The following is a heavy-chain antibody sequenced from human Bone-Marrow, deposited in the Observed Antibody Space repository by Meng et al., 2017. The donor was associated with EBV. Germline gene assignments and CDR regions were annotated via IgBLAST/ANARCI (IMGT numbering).Heavy chain of an antibody. V-gene: IGHV4-34*01. D-gene: IGHD4-11*01. CDR1: GGCFRDYY. CDR3: ARGGGVGYGNYVNY. Sequence: QVQLQRVGAGIFKLSESLSLSCAVLGGCFRDYYWSWIRQAPGKGLEWIGDINNGGSTNYNPSLKSRVIISVDTSKNQFSLKLKSVTATDTAVYYCARGGGVGYGNYVNYWGQGTLVTVSS. J-gene: IGHJ4*02. CDR2: INNGGST.